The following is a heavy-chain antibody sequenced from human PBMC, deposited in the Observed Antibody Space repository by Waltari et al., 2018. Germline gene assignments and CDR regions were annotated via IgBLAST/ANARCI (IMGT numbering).Heavy chain of an antibody. J-gene: IGHJ5*02. V-gene: IGHV3-21*01. CDR2: ISSSSSYI. CDR1: GFTFSSYS. D-gene: IGHD3-22*01. Sequence: EVQLVESGGGLVKPGGSLRLSCAASGFTFSSYSMNWVRQAPGKGLEWVSSISSSSSYIYYADSVKGRFTISRDNAKNSLYLQMNSLRAEDTAVYYWARGLEHYYDSSGVNWFDPWGQGTLVTVSS. CDR3: ARGLEHYYDSSGVNWFDP.